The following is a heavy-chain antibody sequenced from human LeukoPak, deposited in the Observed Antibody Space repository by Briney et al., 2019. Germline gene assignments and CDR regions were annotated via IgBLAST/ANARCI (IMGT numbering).Heavy chain of an antibody. CDR1: GGSFSGYY. D-gene: IGHD5-12*01. CDR2: INHSGST. V-gene: IGHV4-34*01. CDR3: ARGHLGRLRRFDP. J-gene: IGHJ5*02. Sequence: PSETLSLTCAVYGGSFSGYYWSWIRQPPGKGLEWIGEINHSGSTNYNPSLKSRVTISVDTSKNQFSLKLSSVTAADTAVYYCARGHLGRLRRFDPWGQGTLVTVSS.